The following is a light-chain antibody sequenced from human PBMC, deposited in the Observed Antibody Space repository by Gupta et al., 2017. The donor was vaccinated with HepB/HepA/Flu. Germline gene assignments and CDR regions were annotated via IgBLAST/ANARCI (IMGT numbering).Light chain of an antibody. Sequence: EIVLTQSPGTLSLSPGERATLSCRASQSVSSSYLAWYQQKPGQAPRLLIYGASSRATGIPDRFSGSGSGTDFTLTISRLEPEDFAVYYCQQYYSSPFTFGHGTKVDIK. V-gene: IGKV3-20*01. CDR1: QSVSSSY. CDR3: QQYYSSPFT. CDR2: GAS. J-gene: IGKJ3*01.